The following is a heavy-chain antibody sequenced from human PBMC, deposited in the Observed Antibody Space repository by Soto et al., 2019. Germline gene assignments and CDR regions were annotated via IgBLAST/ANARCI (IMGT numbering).Heavy chain of an antibody. Sequence: KPSETLSLTCTVSGGSISSGGYYWSWIRQHPGKGLEWIGHIYYNGDTHYNPSLKSRLSMSVDASKNQFSLSLTSVTAADTAVYYCARRLDPDVWGQGTTVTVSS. CDR2: IYYNGDT. J-gene: IGHJ6*02. CDR3: ARRLDPDV. V-gene: IGHV4-31*03. CDR1: GGSISSGGYY. D-gene: IGHD3-9*01.